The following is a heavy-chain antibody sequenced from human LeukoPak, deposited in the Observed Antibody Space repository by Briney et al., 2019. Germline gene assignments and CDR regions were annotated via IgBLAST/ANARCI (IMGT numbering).Heavy chain of an antibody. CDR2: IKQDGSEK. D-gene: IGHD3-22*01. CDR1: GFTLSNNW. Sequence: PGGSLRLSCAASGFTLSNNWMSWVRQAPGKGLEWVANIKQDGSEKYYLDSVKGRLTISRDNAKNSLYLQMNSLRVEDTGVYYCARDGRWINYYDGSSPVWGQGALVTVSS. CDR3: ARDGRWINYYDGSSPV. V-gene: IGHV3-7*01. J-gene: IGHJ4*02.